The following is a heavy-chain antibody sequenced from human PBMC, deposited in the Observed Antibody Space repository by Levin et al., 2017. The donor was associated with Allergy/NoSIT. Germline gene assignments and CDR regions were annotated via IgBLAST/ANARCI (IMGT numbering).Heavy chain of an antibody. D-gene: IGHD3-3*01. J-gene: IGHJ4*02. CDR1: GGSFSGYY. CDR3: ARGRRRITIPRGKFDY. CDR2: INHSGST. Sequence: SETLSLTCAVYGGSFSGYYWSWIRQPPGKGLEWIGEINHSGSTNYNPSLKSRVTISVDTSKNQFSLKLSSVTAADTAVYYCARGRRRITIPRGKFDYWGQGTLVTVSS. V-gene: IGHV4-34*01.